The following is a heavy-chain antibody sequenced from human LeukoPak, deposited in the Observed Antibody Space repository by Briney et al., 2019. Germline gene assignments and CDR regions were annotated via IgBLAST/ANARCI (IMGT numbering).Heavy chain of an antibody. D-gene: IGHD5-18*01. J-gene: IGHJ4*02. CDR3: ARGYSHGSASFDY. Sequence: GGSLRLSCTASGFSFSSYPIHWVRQAPGKGLEWVSLISYDGRNEYYADSVKGRFTISRDNSKNTLYLQMNSLRSEDAALYYCARGYSHGSASFDYWGQGTRVTVSS. CDR1: GFSFSSYP. V-gene: IGHV3-30*04. CDR2: ISYDGRNE.